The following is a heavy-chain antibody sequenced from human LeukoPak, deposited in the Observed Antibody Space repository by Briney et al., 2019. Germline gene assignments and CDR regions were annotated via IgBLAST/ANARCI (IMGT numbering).Heavy chain of an antibody. CDR2: ISGTGGTT. J-gene: IGHJ5*02. CDR1: GFSFSNYA. V-gene: IGHV3-23*01. CDR3: AKSSPRPGDR. D-gene: IGHD6-6*01. Sequence: GGSLRLSCAASGFSFSNYAMSWVRQAPGKGLEWVSGISGTGGTTYYVDSVKGRFTISRDNSKNTLFLQMNSLRADDTAVYHCAKSSPRPGDRWGQGTLVTVSS.